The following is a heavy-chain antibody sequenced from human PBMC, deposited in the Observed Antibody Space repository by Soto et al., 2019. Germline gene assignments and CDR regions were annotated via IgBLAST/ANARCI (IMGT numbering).Heavy chain of an antibody. Sequence: GSLRLSCAASGFTFSSYGMHWVRQAPGKGLEWVAVISYDGSNKYYADSVKGRFTISRDNSKNTLYLQMNSLRAEDTAVYYCAKDGAIQYGMDVWGQGTTVTVSS. CDR1: GFTFSSYG. D-gene: IGHD3-16*01. J-gene: IGHJ6*02. CDR3: AKDGAIQYGMDV. CDR2: ISYDGSNK. V-gene: IGHV3-30*18.